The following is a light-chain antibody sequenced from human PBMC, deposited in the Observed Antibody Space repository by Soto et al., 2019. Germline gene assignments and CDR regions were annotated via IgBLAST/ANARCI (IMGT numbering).Light chain of an antibody. Sequence: QSVLTQSPSASASLGASVKLTCTLSVGHSDSAIVWHQQQPEKGPRYLMKVDSDGSHNRGHGIPDRFSGSSSGAERYLTISRLQSEDEGDYYCQTWGSGNWEFGGGTKVTVL. CDR2: VDSDGSH. V-gene: IGLV4-69*01. J-gene: IGLJ3*02. CDR3: QTWGSGNWE. CDR1: VGHSDSA.